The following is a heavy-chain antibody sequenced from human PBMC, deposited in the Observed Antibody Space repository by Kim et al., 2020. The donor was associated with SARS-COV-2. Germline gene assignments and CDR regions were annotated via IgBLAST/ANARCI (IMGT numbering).Heavy chain of an antibody. V-gene: IGHV1-69*13. D-gene: IGHD6-13*01. CDR1: GGTFSSYA. CDR2: IIPIFVTA. Sequence: SVKVSCKASGGTFSSYAISWVRQAPGQGLEWMGGIIPIFVTANYAQKFQGRVTITADESTSTAYMELSSLRSEDTAVYYCARVSSSWYGGWFDPWGQGTLVTVSS. J-gene: IGHJ5*02. CDR3: ARVSSSWYGGWFDP.